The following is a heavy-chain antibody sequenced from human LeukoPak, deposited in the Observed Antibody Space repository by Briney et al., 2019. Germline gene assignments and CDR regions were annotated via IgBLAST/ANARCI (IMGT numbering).Heavy chain of an antibody. J-gene: IGHJ3*02. D-gene: IGHD3-10*01. CDR1: GGTFSSYA. V-gene: IGHV1-69*06. Sequence: SVKVSCKASGGTFSSYAISWVRQAPGQGLEWMGGIIPIFGTANYAQKFQGRVTITADKSTSTAYMELSSLRSEDTAVYYCARSHYYGSGSHDAFDISGQGTMVTVSS. CDR2: IIPIFGTA. CDR3: ARSHYYGSGSHDAFDI.